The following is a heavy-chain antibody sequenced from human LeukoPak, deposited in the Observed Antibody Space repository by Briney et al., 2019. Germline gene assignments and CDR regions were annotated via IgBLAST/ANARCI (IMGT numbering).Heavy chain of an antibody. CDR3: AKDTPLCYFDY. Sequence: PGRSLRLSCAASGFTFDDYAMHWVRQAPGKGLEWVSAISGSGGSTYYADSVKGRFTISRDNSKNTLYLQMNSLRADDTAVYYCAKDTPLCYFDYWGQGTLVTVSS. CDR1: GFTFDDYA. V-gene: IGHV3-23*01. J-gene: IGHJ4*02. D-gene: IGHD3-16*01. CDR2: ISGSGGST.